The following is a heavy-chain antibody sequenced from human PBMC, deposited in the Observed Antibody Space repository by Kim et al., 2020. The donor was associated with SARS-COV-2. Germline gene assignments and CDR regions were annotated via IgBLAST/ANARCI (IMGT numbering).Heavy chain of an antibody. CDR1: GFTFSDHY. V-gene: IGHV3-72*01. CDR3: NTQGSYGLAPYGMDV. D-gene: IGHD3-16*01. Sequence: GGSLRLSCAASGFTFSDHYMDWVRQAPGKGLEWVGRTRNKANSYTTEYAASVKGRFTISRDDSKNSLYLQMNSLKTEDTAVYYCNTQGSYGLAPYGMDVWGQGTTVTVSS. J-gene: IGHJ6*02. CDR2: TRNKANSYTT.